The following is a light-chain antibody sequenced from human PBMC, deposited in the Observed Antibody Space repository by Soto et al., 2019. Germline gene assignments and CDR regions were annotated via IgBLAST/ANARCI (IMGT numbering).Light chain of an antibody. CDR1: QSVSSSY. V-gene: IGKV3-20*01. CDR2: GAS. Sequence: EIVLTQSPGTLSLSPGERATLSCRASQSVSSSYLAWYQQKPGQAPRLLIYGASSRATGIPDRFSGSGSGTDFTLTISRLEPDDFEVYYCQQYGSAPPYTFVQGTKLEIK. J-gene: IGKJ2*01. CDR3: QQYGSAPPYT.